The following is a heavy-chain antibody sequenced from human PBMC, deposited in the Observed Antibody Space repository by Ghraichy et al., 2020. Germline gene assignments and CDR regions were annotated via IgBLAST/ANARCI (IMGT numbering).Heavy chain of an antibody. CDR2: VKHDGSER. J-gene: IGHJ4*02. D-gene: IGHD3-9*01. V-gene: IGHV3-7*03. CDR1: GFIFRNYW. CDR3: AKAALSPNDWYGYYFDY. Sequence: GESLNISCAASGFIFRNYWMTWVRQAPGKGLEWIVNVKHDGSERYFVDSLKGRFTVSRDNARNSLFLQMNNLRAEDTAVYYCAKAALSPNDWYGYYFDYWGRGTLVTVSS.